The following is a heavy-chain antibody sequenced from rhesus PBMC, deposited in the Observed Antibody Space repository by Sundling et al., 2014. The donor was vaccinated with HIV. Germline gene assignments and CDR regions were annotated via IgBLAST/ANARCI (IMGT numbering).Heavy chain of an antibody. J-gene: IGHJ4*01. CDR3: AQIGVVNDFDH. CDR1: DDSISGAYA. Sequence: QVQLQESGPAVVKPSETLSLTCAVSDDSISGAYAWAWIRQSPGKGLEWIGKINSGTGNTYYNPSYKSRVTISTDTSKNQFSLILTSVTAADTAVYFCAQIGVVNDFDHWGQGVLVTVSS. CDR2: INSGTGNT. V-gene: IGHV4-127*01. D-gene: IGHD3-16*01.